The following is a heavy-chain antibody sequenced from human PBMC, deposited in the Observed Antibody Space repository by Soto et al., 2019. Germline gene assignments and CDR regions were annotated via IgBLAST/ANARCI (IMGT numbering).Heavy chain of an antibody. J-gene: IGHJ4*02. CDR2: IYSGGTT. CDR3: HGYGY. CDR1: GFTVSSTNY. V-gene: IGHV3-53*01. Sequence: EVQLVESGGGLIQPGGSLRLSCVVSGFTVSSTNYMSWVRQAPGKGLEWVSVIYSGGTTYYADSVKGRFTISRDNSKNTLYFHMNSLRAEHTAVYYCHGYGYWGQGTLVTVSS. D-gene: IGHD5-12*01.